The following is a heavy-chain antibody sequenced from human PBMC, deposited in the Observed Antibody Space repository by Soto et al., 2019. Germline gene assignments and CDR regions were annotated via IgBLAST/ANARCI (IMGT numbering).Heavy chain of an antibody. CDR2: INHSGST. CDR3: ARKWGYYYGMDV. Sequence: LSLTCAVYGGSFSGYYWSWIRQPPGKGLEWIGEINHSGSTNYNPSLKSRVTISVDTSKNQFSLKLSSVTAADTAVYYCARKWGYYYGMDVWGQGTTVTVSS. D-gene: IGHD1-26*01. J-gene: IGHJ6*02. V-gene: IGHV4-34*01. CDR1: GGSFSGYY.